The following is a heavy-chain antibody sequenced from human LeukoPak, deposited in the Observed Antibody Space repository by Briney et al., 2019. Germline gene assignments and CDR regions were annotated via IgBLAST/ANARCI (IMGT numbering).Heavy chain of an antibody. CDR1: GFTFSTYW. Sequence: GGSLRLSCAASGFTFSTYWMHWVRQAPGKGLEWVTVISYDGSNKYSADSVKGRFTISRDNSKNTLYLQMNSLRAEDTAVYYCARDRDYYMDVWGKGTTVTVSS. CDR2: ISYDGSNK. J-gene: IGHJ6*03. V-gene: IGHV3-30-3*01. CDR3: ARDRDYYMDV.